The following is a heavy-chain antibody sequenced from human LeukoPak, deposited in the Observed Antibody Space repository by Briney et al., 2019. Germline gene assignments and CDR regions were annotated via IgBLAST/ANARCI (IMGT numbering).Heavy chain of an antibody. CDR3: ARHPIAAAGEYYFDY. CDR2: IYYSGST. Sequence: SETLSLTCTVSGGSISTNDYFWSWIRQSPEKGLEWIGYIYYSGSTNYNPSLKSRVTISVDTSKNQFSLKLSSVTAADTAVYYCARHPIAAAGEYYFDYWGQGTLVTVSS. D-gene: IGHD6-13*01. J-gene: IGHJ4*02. V-gene: IGHV4-59*08. CDR1: GGSISTNDYF.